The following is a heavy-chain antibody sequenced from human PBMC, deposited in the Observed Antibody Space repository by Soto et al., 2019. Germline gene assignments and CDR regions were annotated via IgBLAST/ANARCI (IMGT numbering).Heavy chain of an antibody. CDR3: ARWGTTGGLDV. D-gene: IGHD3-16*01. CDR2: TSYDGSDK. J-gene: IGHJ1*01. Sequence: QVQLVESGGGVVRPGASLRVSCVGSGFTFRSYVIHWVRQAPGKGLEWVALTSYDGSDKYYGDSVRGRFTISRDNSRNTVDLQMDSLTLEDTALYYCARWGTTGGLDVWGQGTLVSVSS. V-gene: IGHV3-30*19. CDR1: GFTFRSYV.